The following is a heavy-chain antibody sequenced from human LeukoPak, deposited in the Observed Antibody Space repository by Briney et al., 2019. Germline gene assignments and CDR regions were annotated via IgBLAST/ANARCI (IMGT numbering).Heavy chain of an antibody. CDR1: GYTFSNYD. CDR3: ARGVNYDFWSGYKYYFDY. D-gene: IGHD3-3*01. J-gene: IGHJ4*02. Sequence: ASVKVSCKASGYTFSNYDINWVRQATGQGLEWMGWINPNNDNTGYAQKFQGRVTMTRDTSISTAYMELSRLRSDDTAVYYCARGVNYDFWSGYKYYFDYWGQGTLVTVSS. CDR2: INPNNDNT. V-gene: IGHV1-8*01.